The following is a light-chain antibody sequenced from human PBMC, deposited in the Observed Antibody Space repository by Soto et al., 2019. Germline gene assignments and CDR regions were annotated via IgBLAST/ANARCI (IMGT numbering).Light chain of an antibody. J-gene: IGKJ5*01. Sequence: EIVMTQSPATLSVSPGESATLSCRASQSVSSDLAWEQQKPGQAPRRLIYYTSTRATGFPARFSGGGSGTEFTLTISSLQSEDSALYYCQQYNKWPITFGPWTRLEIK. CDR2: YTS. CDR3: QQYNKWPIT. V-gene: IGKV3-15*01. CDR1: QSVSSD.